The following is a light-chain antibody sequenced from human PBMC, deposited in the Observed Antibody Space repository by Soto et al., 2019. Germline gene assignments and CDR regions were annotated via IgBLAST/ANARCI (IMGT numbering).Light chain of an antibody. Sequence: EIVMTQSPATLSVSPGGRATLSCRASQSISDTLAWYQQKPGQAPRLLIHGASARAPGFPARFSGSGSGTDFTLTISSLEAEDSAVYYCQQRGSWPATFGPGTKVDI. CDR2: GAS. CDR3: QQRGSWPAT. J-gene: IGKJ3*01. CDR1: QSISDT. V-gene: IGKV3-15*01.